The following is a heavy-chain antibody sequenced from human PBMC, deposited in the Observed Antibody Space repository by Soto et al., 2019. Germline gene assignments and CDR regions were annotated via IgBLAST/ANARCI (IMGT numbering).Heavy chain of an antibody. CDR3: ARGLAVGGLWANDGLDV. CDR2: IGTAGDT. V-gene: IGHV3-13*01. Sequence: EVQLVESGGGLVQPWGSLRLSCAASGFTFSSYDMHWVREVIGKGLEWVSAIGTAGDTYFAGSVKGRFTISRENAKNSFYLQMNSLRAGDTAVYYCARGLAVGGLWANDGLDVWDQGTTVTVSS. CDR1: GFTFSSYD. J-gene: IGHJ6*02. D-gene: IGHD6-19*01.